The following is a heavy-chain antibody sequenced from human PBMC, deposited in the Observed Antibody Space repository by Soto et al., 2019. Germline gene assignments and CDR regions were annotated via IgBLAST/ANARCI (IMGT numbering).Heavy chain of an antibody. V-gene: IGHV4-39*01. J-gene: IGHJ4*02. Sequence: SETLSLTCTVSGGSIRSPSYNWGWVRQPPGKGPEWIGSFFYGGSTHYNPSLTSRLAISVDTARSQVSLNLTSVTAADTAIYYCATVASTHFDSWGPGTLVTVSS. CDR3: ATVASTHFDS. CDR2: FFYGGST. D-gene: IGHD4-17*01. CDR1: GGSIRSPSYN.